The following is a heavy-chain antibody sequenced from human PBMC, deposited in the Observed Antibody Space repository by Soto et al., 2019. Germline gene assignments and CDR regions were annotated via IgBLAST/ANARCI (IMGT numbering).Heavy chain of an antibody. J-gene: IGHJ6*02. CDR2: IIPIFGTA. D-gene: IGHD3-16*02. Sequence: SVKVSCKASGGTFSSYAISWVRQAPGQGLEWMGGIIPIFGTANYAQKFQGRVTITTDESTSTAYMELSSLRSEDTAVYYCARAQGYTRSYYYGMDVWGHGTTVTVSS. V-gene: IGHV1-69*05. CDR3: ARAQGYTRSYYYGMDV. CDR1: GGTFSSYA.